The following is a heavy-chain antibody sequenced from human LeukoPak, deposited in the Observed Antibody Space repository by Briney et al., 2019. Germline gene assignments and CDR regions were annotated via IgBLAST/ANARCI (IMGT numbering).Heavy chain of an antibody. CDR3: ARGDWWATTIVDL. CDR2: ISTSDSTI. CDR1: GFTFNIYE. Sequence: GGSLRLSCAASGFTFNIYEFNWVRQAPGKGLEWVSYISTSDSTIDYADSVKGRFTISRDNAKNSLYLQMNSLRLEDTAIYYCARGDWWATTIVDLWGQGTLVTVSS. D-gene: IGHD1-26*01. V-gene: IGHV3-48*03. J-gene: IGHJ5*02.